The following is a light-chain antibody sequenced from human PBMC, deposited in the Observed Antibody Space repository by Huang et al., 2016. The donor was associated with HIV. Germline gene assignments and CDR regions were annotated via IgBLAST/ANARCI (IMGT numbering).Light chain of an antibody. CDR1: QNITNNY. CDR2: GAS. CDR3: QQYLSSPLT. V-gene: IGKV3-20*01. J-gene: IGKJ4*01. Sequence: DIVLTQSPGTLSLSPGARAALSCRASQNITNNYLAWYQQRSGQATRLLIYGASNRAMGIPDRFSGSGSGTDFTLIINRLEPQDSAVYYCQQYLSSPLTFGGGTNVEIK.